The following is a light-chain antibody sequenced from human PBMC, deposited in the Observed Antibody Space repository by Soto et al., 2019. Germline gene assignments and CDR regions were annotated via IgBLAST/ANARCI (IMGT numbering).Light chain of an antibody. CDR2: GAS. CDR3: QQRSNWPPIT. Sequence: EIVLTQSPGTLSLSPGERATLSCRAIQSVSSSYLAWYQQKPGQAPRLLIYGASSRATGIPDRFSGSGSGTDFTPTISRLEPEDFAVYYCQQRSNWPPITFGQGTRLEIK. J-gene: IGKJ5*01. V-gene: IGKV3D-20*02. CDR1: QSVSSSY.